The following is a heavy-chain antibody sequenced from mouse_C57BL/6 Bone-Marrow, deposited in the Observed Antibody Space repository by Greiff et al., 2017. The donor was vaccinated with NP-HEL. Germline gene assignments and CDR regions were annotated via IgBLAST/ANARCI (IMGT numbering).Heavy chain of an antibody. CDR1: GYTFTDYY. CDR2: INPNNGGT. Sequence: EVQLQQSGPELVKPGASVKISCKASGYTFTDYYMNWVKQSHGKSLEWIGDINPNNGGTSYNQKFKGKATLTVDKSSSTAYMELRSLTSEDSAVYYCARVYGSDYWGQGTTLTVSS. J-gene: IGHJ2*01. V-gene: IGHV1-26*01. D-gene: IGHD1-1*01. CDR3: ARVYGSDY.